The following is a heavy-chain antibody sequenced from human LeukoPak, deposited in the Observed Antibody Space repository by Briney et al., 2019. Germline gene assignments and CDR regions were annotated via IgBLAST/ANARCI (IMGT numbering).Heavy chain of an antibody. D-gene: IGHD2-2*01. CDR1: GFTFSSYG. V-gene: IGHV3-30*03. J-gene: IGHJ4*02. Sequence: GGSLRLSCAASGFTFSSYGMHWVRQAPGKGLEWVAISSYDGANKYYADSVKGRFTISRDNSKNALYLQMNSLRSEDTAVYYCARPPPSCSSTSCYQHYWGQGTLVTVSS. CDR2: SSYDGANK. CDR3: ARPPPSCSSTSCYQHY.